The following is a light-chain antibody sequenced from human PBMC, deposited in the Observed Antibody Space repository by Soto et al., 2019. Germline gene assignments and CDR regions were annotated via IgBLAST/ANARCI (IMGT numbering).Light chain of an antibody. CDR3: QQYNYRPPA. Sequence: EIVMTQSPATLSVSPGERAALSCRASQSVSGNLAWYQQTPGQAPRLLIYGASTRATGIPARFSGSGFGTEFTLSISFLKSEDFAVYYCQQYNYRPPAFGQGTRLEIK. CDR2: GAS. CDR1: QSVSGN. J-gene: IGKJ5*01. V-gene: IGKV3-15*01.